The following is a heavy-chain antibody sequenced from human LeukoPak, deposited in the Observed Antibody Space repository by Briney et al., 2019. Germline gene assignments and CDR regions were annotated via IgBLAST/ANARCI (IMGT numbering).Heavy chain of an antibody. CDR2: IYYSGST. CDR3: ARDLGGNSDY. V-gene: IGHV4-59*01. D-gene: IGHD4-23*01. CDR1: GGSISSYY. Sequence: SETLSLTCTVSGGSISSYYWSWNRQPPGKGLEWIGYIYYSGSTNYNPSLKSRVTISVDTSKNQFSLKLSSVTAADTAVYYCARDLGGNSDYWGQGTLVTVSS. J-gene: IGHJ4*02.